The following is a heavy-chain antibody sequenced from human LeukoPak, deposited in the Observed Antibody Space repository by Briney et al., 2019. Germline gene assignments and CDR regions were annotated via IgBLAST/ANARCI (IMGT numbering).Heavy chain of an antibody. CDR1: GYTFTDYY. J-gene: IGHJ4*02. CDR3: ARSSGWYGFDY. CDR2: INPNSGGT. Sequence: GASVKVSCKASGYTFTDYYMHWVPQVPGQGLEWMGWINPNSGGTNYAQKFQGRVTMTRDTSISTAYMELSRLRSDDTAVYYCARSSGWYGFDYWGQGTLVTVSS. V-gene: IGHV1-2*02. D-gene: IGHD6-19*01.